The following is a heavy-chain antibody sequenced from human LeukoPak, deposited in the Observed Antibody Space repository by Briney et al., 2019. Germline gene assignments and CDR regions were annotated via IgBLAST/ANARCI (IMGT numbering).Heavy chain of an antibody. D-gene: IGHD2-2*01. CDR1: GFTFDSFV. CDR2: ISSGSSLI. Sequence: GGSLRFSCAVSGFTFDSFVMHWVRQAPGKGLEWVSCISSGSSLIYYADSVRGRFTISRDNAKNSLYLQMNSLRAEDTAVYYCAKDGSSTWYFDYWAREVWSPSPQ. J-gene: IGHJ4*02. CDR3: AKDGSSTWYFDY. V-gene: IGHV3-21*01.